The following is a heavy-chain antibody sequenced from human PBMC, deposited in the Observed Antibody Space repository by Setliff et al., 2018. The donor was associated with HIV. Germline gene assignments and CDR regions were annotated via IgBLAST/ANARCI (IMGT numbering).Heavy chain of an antibody. Sequence: PSETLSLTCSVFGGSMSSHYWGWIRQPPGKGLEWIGLIYYTGIPTYNTSLKSRVTMSVDRSKNQFSLSLTSVTAADTAMYYCARVARVHPFDPWGQGTLVAVAS. CDR1: GGSMSSHY. V-gene: IGHV4-59*11. CDR2: IYYTGIP. J-gene: IGHJ5*02. CDR3: ARVARVHPFDP.